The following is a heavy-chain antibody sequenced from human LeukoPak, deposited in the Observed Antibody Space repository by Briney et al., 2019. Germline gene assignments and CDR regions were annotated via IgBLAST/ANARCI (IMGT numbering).Heavy chain of an antibody. D-gene: IGHD2-2*01. CDR1: GGSISSYY. CDR3: ASLGYCSSTSYRRDYFDY. Sequence: PSETLSLTCTVSGGSISSYYWSWIRQPAGKGLEWIGRIYTSGSTNYNPSLKSRVTMSVDTSKNQFSLKLSSVTAADTAVYYCASLGYCSSTSYRRDYFDYWGQGTLVTVSS. CDR2: IYTSGST. J-gene: IGHJ4*02. V-gene: IGHV4-4*07.